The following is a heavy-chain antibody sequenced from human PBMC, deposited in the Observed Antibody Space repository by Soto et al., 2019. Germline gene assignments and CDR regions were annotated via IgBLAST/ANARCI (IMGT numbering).Heavy chain of an antibody. CDR1: GYTFTSYG. Sequence: ASVKVSCKASGYTFTSYGISWVRQAPGQGLEWMGWISAYNGNTNYAQKLQGRVTMTTDTSTSTAYMELRSLRSDDTAVYYCARASDMYYYYYMDVWGKGTTVTVSS. D-gene: IGHD2-15*01. CDR2: ISAYNGNT. J-gene: IGHJ6*03. CDR3: ARASDMYYYYYMDV. V-gene: IGHV1-18*01.